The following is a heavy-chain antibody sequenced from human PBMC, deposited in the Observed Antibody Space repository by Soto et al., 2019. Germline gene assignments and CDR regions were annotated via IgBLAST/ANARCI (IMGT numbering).Heavy chain of an antibody. CDR2: IYDSGST. Sequence: PSEPLSLPCIVSGGSISSRSDYWGWIRQPPGKGLEWIGNIYDSGSTSYNPSLKSRVTISVDTSKNQFSLRLSSVTAADTSVYYCARLQNWFDPWGQGTLVTVSS. CDR3: ARLQNWFDP. J-gene: IGHJ5*02. CDR1: GGSISSRSDY. V-gene: IGHV4-39*01.